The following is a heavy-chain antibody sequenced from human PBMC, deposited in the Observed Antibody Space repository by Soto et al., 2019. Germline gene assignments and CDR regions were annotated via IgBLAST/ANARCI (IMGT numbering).Heavy chain of an antibody. CDR2: IYYSGNT. D-gene: IGHD3-3*01. V-gene: IGHV4-61*08. Sequence: SETLSLTCTVSGDSATSGDYYWSWIRQPPGKGLEWIGYIYYSGNTNYSPSLKSRVAISLDTSHNQFSLKLSSVTAADTAVYYCARDLAAQRPFWSGYYAPPYYGMDVWGQGTTVTVSS. CDR3: ARDLAAQRPFWSGYYAPPYYGMDV. J-gene: IGHJ6*02. CDR1: GDSATSGDYY.